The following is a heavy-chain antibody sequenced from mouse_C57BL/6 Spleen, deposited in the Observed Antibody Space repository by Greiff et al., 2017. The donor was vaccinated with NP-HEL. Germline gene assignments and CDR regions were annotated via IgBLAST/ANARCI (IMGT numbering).Heavy chain of an antibody. Sequence: VQLQQSGPELVKPGASVKISCKASGYAFSSSWMNWVKQRPGKGLEWIGRIYPGDGDTNYNGKFKGKATLTADKSSSTAYMQLSSLTSEDSAVYFCARRGDFDVWGTGTTVTVSS. J-gene: IGHJ1*03. CDR1: GYAFSSSW. V-gene: IGHV1-82*01. CDR2: IYPGDGDT. CDR3: ARRGDFDV.